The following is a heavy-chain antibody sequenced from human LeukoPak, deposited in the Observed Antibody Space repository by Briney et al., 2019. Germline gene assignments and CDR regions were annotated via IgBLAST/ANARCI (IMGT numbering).Heavy chain of an antibody. J-gene: IGHJ4*02. D-gene: IGHD6-13*01. V-gene: IGHV4-39*07. Sequence: SETLSLTCTVSGGSISSSSYYWGWIRQPPGKGLEWIGSIYYSGSTYYNPSLKSRVTISVDTSKNQFSLKLSSVTAADTAVYYCARDDGIAAVSCWGQGILVTVSS. CDR3: ARDDGIAAVSC. CDR2: IYYSGST. CDR1: GGSISSSSYY.